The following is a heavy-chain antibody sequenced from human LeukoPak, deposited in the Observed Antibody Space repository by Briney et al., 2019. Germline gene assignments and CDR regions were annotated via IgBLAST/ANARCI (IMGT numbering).Heavy chain of an antibody. J-gene: IGHJ4*02. D-gene: IGHD1-26*01. CDR2: IYYSGST. CDR3: AETVGATTR. V-gene: IGHV4-59*05. Sequence: TSETLSLTCTVSGGSITTYYWSWIRQPPGKGLEWIGSIYYSGSTYYNPSLKSRVTISVDTSKNQFSLKLSSVTAADTAVYYCAETVGATTRWGQGTLVTVSS. CDR1: GGSITTYY.